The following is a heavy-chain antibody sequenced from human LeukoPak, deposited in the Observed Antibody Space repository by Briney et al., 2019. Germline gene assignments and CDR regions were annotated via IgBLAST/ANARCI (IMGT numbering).Heavy chain of an antibody. CDR3: AKDVKGYYYYYGMDV. CDR2: ISWNSGSI. Sequence: GGSLRLSCAASGFTFDDYAMHWARQPPGKGLEWVSGISWNSGSIGYADSVKGRFTISRDNAKNSLYLQMNSLRAEDTALYYCAKDVKGYYYYYGMDVWGQGTTVTVSS. CDR1: GFTFDDYA. V-gene: IGHV3-9*01. J-gene: IGHJ6*02.